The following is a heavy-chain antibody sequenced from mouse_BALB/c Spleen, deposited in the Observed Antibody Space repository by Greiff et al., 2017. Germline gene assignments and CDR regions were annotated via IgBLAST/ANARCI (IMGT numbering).Heavy chain of an antibody. Sequence: QVQLQQSGAELVRPGVSVKISCKGSGYTFTDYAMHWVKQSHAKSLEWIGVISTYYGDASYNQKFKGKATMTVDKSSSTAYMELARLTSEDSAIYYCARDYGSSSLAYWGQGTLVTVSA. V-gene: IGHV1S137*01. D-gene: IGHD1-1*01. CDR2: ISTYYGDA. CDR3: ARDYGSSSLAY. CDR1: GYTFTDYA. J-gene: IGHJ3*01.